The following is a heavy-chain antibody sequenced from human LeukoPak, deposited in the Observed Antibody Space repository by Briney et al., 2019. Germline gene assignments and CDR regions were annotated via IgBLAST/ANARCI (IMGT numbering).Heavy chain of an antibody. V-gene: IGHV5-51*01. CDR3: ARRGSGSYYAEGWSVDHYFDY. D-gene: IGHD1-26*01. Sequence: GESLKISCKGSGYSFTNYWIGWVRQMPGKGLEWMGIIYPGDSDTRYSPSFQGQVTISADKSISTAYLQWSSLKASDTAMYYCARRGSGSYYAEGWSVDHYFDYWGQGTLVTVSS. CDR1: GYSFTNYW. J-gene: IGHJ4*02. CDR2: IYPGDSDT.